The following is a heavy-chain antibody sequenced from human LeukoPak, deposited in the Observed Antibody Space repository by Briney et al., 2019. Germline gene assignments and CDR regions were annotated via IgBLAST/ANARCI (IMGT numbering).Heavy chain of an antibody. CDR1: GFTFRSYW. Sequence: GGSLRLSCAASGFTFRSYWMSWVRQAPGKGLEGVANTKQDGSEKYYVDSVKGRFTISRDNAKNSLYLQMNSLRAEDTAVYYCARGWHGYGWFDPWGQGTLVTVSS. V-gene: IGHV3-7*04. D-gene: IGHD5-12*01. CDR3: ARGWHGYGWFDP. J-gene: IGHJ5*02. CDR2: TKQDGSEK.